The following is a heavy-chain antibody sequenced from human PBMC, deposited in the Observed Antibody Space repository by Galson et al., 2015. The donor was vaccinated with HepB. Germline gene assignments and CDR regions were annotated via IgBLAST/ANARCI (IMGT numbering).Heavy chain of an antibody. D-gene: IGHD6-25*01. V-gene: IGHV1-3*01. J-gene: IGHJ4*02. Sequence: SVKVSCKASGFTLTTYSIHWVRQAPGQRLECMGWINGGNGQTKYPQKFQDRLTITRDISASTAYMELSSLTSEDTAVYYCAKERGVNFDYWGQGTLVSVSS. CDR1: GFTLTTYS. CDR2: INGGNGQT. CDR3: AKERGVNFDY.